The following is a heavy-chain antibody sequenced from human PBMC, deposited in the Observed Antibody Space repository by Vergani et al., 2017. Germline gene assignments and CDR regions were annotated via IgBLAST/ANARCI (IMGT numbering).Heavy chain of an antibody. CDR1: GFTFNHYA. CDR3: AKDGPSSGWYLRKDYYYGMDV. Sequence: EVQLLESGGDLVQPGGSLRLSCAASGFTFNHYAMNWVRQAPGKGLEWVSGISGSGGSTYYADSVKGRFTISRDNSKNTLYLQMNSLRAEDTAVYYCAKDGPSSGWYLRKDYYYGMDVWGQGTTVTVSS. CDR2: ISGSGGST. V-gene: IGHV3-23*01. J-gene: IGHJ6*02. D-gene: IGHD6-19*01.